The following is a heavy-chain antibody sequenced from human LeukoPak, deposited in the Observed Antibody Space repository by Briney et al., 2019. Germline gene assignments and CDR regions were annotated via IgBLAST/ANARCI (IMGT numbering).Heavy chain of an antibody. CDR3: AREVDTAFDY. CDR1: GFTFSSHG. V-gene: IGHV3-30*03. D-gene: IGHD5-18*01. J-gene: IGHJ4*02. Sequence: GGSLRLSCAASGFTFSSHGMNWVRQAPGKGLEWVAVISYDGSNKYYADSVKGRFTISRDNSKNTLYLQMNSLRAEDTAVYYCAREVDTAFDYWGQGTLVTVSS. CDR2: ISYDGSNK.